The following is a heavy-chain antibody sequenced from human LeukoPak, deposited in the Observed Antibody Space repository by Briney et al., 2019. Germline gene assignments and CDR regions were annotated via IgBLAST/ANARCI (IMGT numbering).Heavy chain of an antibody. CDR3: ARSAYPGNSVIED. J-gene: IGHJ4*02. D-gene: IGHD4-23*01. Sequence: GRSLRLSCAVSALTFSIYWMHWVRQAPGKGLVWVSRINSDGRSTIYADSVKGRFTIHRDNAKNTLYLQMNSLRAEDTAVYYCARSAYPGNSVIEDWGRGTLVTVSS. CDR2: INSDGRST. CDR1: ALTFSIYW. V-gene: IGHV3-74*01.